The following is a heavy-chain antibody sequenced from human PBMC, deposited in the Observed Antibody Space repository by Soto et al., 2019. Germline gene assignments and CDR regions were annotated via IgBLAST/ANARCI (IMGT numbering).Heavy chain of an antibody. CDR3: AKEGNYYGSGSSRDTFDI. CDR1: GFTFNSYG. V-gene: IGHV3-30*18. Sequence: QVQLVESGGGVVQPGRSLRLSCAASGFTFNSYGMHWVRQAPGKGLEWVAVISYDGRNKYYADSVKGRFTISRDTSKNTLYLQMNSLRDEDTALYYCAKEGNYYGSGSSRDTFDIWGQGTMVTVSS. J-gene: IGHJ3*02. CDR2: ISYDGRNK. D-gene: IGHD3-10*01.